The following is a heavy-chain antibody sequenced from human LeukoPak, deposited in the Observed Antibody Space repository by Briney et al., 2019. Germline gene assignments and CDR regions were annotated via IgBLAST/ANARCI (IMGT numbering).Heavy chain of an antibody. D-gene: IGHD6-13*01. CDR3: ARGNGYSTSGYVEY. CDR2: ISGNRGSI. J-gene: IGHJ4*02. Sequence: GTSLTLSCAASGVTFDDYAMRWVRQAPGEGLEWGSGISGNRGSIVYADSVKGRCTISRDRTKNSLYLQMNSLRAEDMTLYYCARGNGYSTSGYVEYWGQGTLVTVSS. CDR1: GVTFDDYA. V-gene: IGHV3-9*03.